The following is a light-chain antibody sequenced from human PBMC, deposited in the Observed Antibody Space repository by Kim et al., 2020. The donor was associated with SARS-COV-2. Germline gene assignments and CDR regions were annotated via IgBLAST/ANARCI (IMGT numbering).Light chain of an antibody. J-gene: IGLJ2*01. CDR3: CSYAGSYTV. Sequence: PGQSVIISCTGTSSDVGGYNYVSWYQQHPGKAPKLMIYDVSKRPSGVPDRFSGSKSGNTASLTISGLQAEDEADYYCCSYAGSYTVFGGGTQLTVL. CDR2: DVS. CDR1: SSDVGGYNY. V-gene: IGLV2-11*01.